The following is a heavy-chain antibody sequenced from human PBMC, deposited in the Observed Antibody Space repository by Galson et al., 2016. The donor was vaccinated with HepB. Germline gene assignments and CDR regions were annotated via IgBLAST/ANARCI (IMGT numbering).Heavy chain of an antibody. V-gene: IGHV4-59*01. CDR2: IYYSGST. D-gene: IGHD3-10*01. Sequence: ETLSLTCTVSGGSISSYYWSWIRQPPGKGLEWIGYIYYSGSTNYNPPLKSRVTISVDTSKNQFSLKLTSVTTADTAVYYCAKTPSRGGMDVWGQGTTVTVSS. CDR1: GGSISSYY. CDR3: AKTPSRGGMDV. J-gene: IGHJ6*02.